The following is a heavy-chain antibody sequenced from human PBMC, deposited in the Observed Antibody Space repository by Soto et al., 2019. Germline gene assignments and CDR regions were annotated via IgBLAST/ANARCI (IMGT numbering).Heavy chain of an antibody. V-gene: IGHV4-30-4*01. CDR1: GGSISSGNYS. CDR2: IYSSGST. Sequence: PSETLSLTCTVSGGSISSGNYSWSWIRQPPGKGLEWIGYIYSSGSTYFNPSLKSRLTISIDASKNHFSLRLGSVTAADTAVYYCVRRSPEDAFDIWGQGTTVTVSS. CDR3: VRRSPEDAFDI. J-gene: IGHJ3*02.